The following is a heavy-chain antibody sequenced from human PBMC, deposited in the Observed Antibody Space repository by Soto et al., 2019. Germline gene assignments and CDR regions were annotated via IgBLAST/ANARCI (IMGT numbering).Heavy chain of an antibody. CDR2: INHSGST. V-gene: IGHV4-34*01. CDR3: ARAAPRSCSGGSCYSGRAY. J-gene: IGHJ4*02. D-gene: IGHD2-15*01. CDR1: GGSFSGYY. Sequence: QAQLQQWGAGLLKPSETLSLTCAVYGGSFSGYYWSWIRQPPGKGLEWIGEINHSGSTNYNPSLKSRVTIPADTSKNQFSLKLSAVTAADTAVYYCARAAPRSCSGGSCYSGRAYWGQGTLVTVSS.